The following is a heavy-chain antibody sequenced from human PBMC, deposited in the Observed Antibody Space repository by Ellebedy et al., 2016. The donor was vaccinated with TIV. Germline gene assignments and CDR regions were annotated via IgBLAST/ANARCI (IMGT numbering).Heavy chain of an antibody. Sequence: PSETLSLTCIVSGDSISSYYGNWIRQPPGKGLEWIGYINYSGSTNYNPTLKSRVTMSVDTSKNQFSLKLSSVTAADTAVYYCARSGYDILTGSRPDFDYWGPGTLVTVSS. J-gene: IGHJ4*02. CDR2: INYSGST. V-gene: IGHV4-59*08. CDR1: GDSISSYY. CDR3: ARSGYDILTGSRPDFDY. D-gene: IGHD3-9*01.